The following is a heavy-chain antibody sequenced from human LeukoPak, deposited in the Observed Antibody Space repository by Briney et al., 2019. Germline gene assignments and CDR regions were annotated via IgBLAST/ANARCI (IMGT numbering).Heavy chain of an antibody. CDR3: AKDRTLYSSGWFDY. CDR1: GFTFDDYA. J-gene: IGHJ4*02. Sequence: GRSLRLSCAASGFTFDDYAMPWVRQAPGKGLEWVSGISWNSGSIGYADSVKGRFTISRDNAKNSLYLQMNSLRAEDTALYYCAKDRTLYSSGWFDYWGQGTLVTVSS. CDR2: ISWNSGSI. V-gene: IGHV3-9*01. D-gene: IGHD6-19*01.